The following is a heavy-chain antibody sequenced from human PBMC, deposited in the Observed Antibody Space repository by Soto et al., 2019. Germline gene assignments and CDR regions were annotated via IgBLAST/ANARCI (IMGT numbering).Heavy chain of an antibody. CDR2: INHSGST. V-gene: IGHV4-34*01. CDR1: GGSFSGYY. D-gene: IGHD2-2*01. J-gene: IGHJ4*02. CDR3: ARFTTVARVDADIVVVPAAIDY. Sequence: SETLSLTCAVYGGSFSGYYWSWIRQPPGKGLEWIGEINHSGSTNYNPSLKSRVTISVDTSKNQFSLKLSSVTAADTAVYYCARFTTVARVDADIVVVPAAIDYWGQGTLVTVSS.